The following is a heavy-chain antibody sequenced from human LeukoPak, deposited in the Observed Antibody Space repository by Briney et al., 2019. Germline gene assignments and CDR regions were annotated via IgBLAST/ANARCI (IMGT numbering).Heavy chain of an antibody. D-gene: IGHD6-13*01. CDR1: GFTFSSYS. V-gene: IGHV3-21*01. CDR2: ISSSSSYI. Sequence: GGSLRLSRAASGFTFSSYSMNWVRQAPGKGLEWVSSISSSSSYIYYADSVKGRFTISRDNAKNSLYLQMNSLRAEDTAVYYCARGYSSSPNWFDPWGQGTLVTVSS. CDR3: ARGYSSSPNWFDP. J-gene: IGHJ5*02.